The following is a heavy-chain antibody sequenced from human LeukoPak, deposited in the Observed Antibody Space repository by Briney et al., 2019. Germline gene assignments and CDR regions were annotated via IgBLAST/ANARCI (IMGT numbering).Heavy chain of an antibody. CDR3: ARAGYCSGGSCYSFDY. Sequence: SETLSLTCSVSGGSISSYYWSWIRQPPGKGLAWIGYIYYSGSTNYNPSLKSRVTISVDTSKNQFSLKLSSVTAADTAVYYCARAGYCSGGSCYSFDYWGQGTLVTVSS. CDR2: IYYSGST. CDR1: GGSISSYY. V-gene: IGHV4-59*01. D-gene: IGHD2-15*01. J-gene: IGHJ4*02.